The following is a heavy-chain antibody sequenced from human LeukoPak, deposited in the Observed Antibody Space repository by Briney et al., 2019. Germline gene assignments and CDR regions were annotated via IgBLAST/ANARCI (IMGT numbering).Heavy chain of an antibody. D-gene: IGHD2-2*01. CDR2: ISGSGGST. CDR1: GFTFSSYA. J-gene: IGHJ6*03. V-gene: IGHV3-23*01. CDR3: ARESDTIVVVSGASNYMDV. Sequence: QPGGSLRLSCAASGFTFSSYAMSWVRQAPGKGLEWVSAISGSGGSTYYADSVKGRFTISRDNAKNSLYLQMNSLRAEDTAVYYCARESDTIVVVSGASNYMDVWGKGTTVTVSS.